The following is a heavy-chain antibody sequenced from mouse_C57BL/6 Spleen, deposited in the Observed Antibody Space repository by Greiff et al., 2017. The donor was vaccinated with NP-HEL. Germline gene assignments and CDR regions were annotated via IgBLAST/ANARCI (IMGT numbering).Heavy chain of an antibody. CDR3: ARSTTVVATDPFAY. D-gene: IGHD1-1*01. Sequence: VQRVESGAELARPGASVKLSCKASGYTFTSYGISWVKQRTGQGLEWIGEIYPRSGNTYYNEKFKGKATLTADKSSSTAYMELRSLTSEDSAVYFCARSTTVVATDPFAYWGQGTLVTVSA. V-gene: IGHV1-81*01. J-gene: IGHJ3*01. CDR1: GYTFTSYG. CDR2: IYPRSGNT.